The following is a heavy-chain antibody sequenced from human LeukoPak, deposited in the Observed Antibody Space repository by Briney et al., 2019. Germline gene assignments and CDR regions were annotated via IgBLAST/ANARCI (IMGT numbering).Heavy chain of an antibody. CDR2: INYSGRTI. CDR3: AGVPMSSSYIDS. Sequence: GGSLRLSCAASGFTFSSYEMYWVRQAPGKGLEWVSLINYSGRTIYYADSVKGRFTISRDNAKNSLYLQMSSLRADDTAVYYCAGVPMSSSYIDSWGQGTLVTVSS. CDR1: GFTFSSYE. D-gene: IGHD6-6*01. V-gene: IGHV3-48*03. J-gene: IGHJ4*02.